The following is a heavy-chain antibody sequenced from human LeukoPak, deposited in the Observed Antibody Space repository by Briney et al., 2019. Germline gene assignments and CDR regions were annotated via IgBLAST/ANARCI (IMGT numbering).Heavy chain of an antibody. Sequence: GGSLRLSCAASGFSFSDYYMSWIRQAPGKGLEWVSYISNSGSTIYYADSVKGRFTISRDSAKNSLYLQMNSLRAEDTAVYFCARGAGTFDNYYYGMGVWGQGTTVTVSS. J-gene: IGHJ6*02. CDR1: GFSFSDYY. D-gene: IGHD6-13*01. CDR2: ISNSGSTI. V-gene: IGHV3-11*01. CDR3: ARGAGTFDNYYYGMGV.